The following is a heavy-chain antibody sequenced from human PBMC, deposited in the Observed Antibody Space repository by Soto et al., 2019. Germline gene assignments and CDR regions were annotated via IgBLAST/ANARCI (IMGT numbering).Heavy chain of an antibody. J-gene: IGHJ5*02. CDR1: GFTFRSYG. D-gene: IGHD2-15*01. Sequence: QAQLVESGGGVVQPGRSLRLSCAASGFTFRSYGMHWVRQAPGEGLEWVAVSSSDGGNEYYADSVKGRFTISRDDSKNTVYLQMNGLRAEDTAVYYCAKDREHELIRGWFDPWGQGTLVTVSP. CDR3: AKDREHELIRGWFDP. V-gene: IGHV3-30*18. CDR2: SSSDGGNE.